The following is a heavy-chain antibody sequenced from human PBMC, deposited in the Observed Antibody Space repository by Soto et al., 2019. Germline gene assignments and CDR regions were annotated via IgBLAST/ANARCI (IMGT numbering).Heavy chain of an antibody. Sequence: SVKVSCKASGGTFSSYTISWVRQAPGQGLEWMGRIIPILGIANYAQKFQGRVTITADKSTSTAYIELSSLRSEDTAVYYCARDRGRTATNAFDIWGQGTMVTVSS. V-gene: IGHV1-69*04. J-gene: IGHJ3*02. D-gene: IGHD5-18*01. CDR1: GGTFSSYT. CDR3: ARDRGRTATNAFDI. CDR2: IIPILGIA.